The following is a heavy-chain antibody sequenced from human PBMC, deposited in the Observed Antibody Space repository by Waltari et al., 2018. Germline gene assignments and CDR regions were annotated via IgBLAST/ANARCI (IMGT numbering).Heavy chain of an antibody. Sequence: QLQLQESGPGLVKPSETLSLTCTVSGGSISSSSYYWGWIRQPPGKGLEWIGSIYYSGSTYYNPSLRIRGTISVDKSKTQVSLKLSSVTAADTAVYYCTISGSYYVFDYWGQGTLVTVSS. CDR1: GGSISSSSYY. V-gene: IGHV4-39*01. D-gene: IGHD1-26*01. J-gene: IGHJ4*02. CDR3: TISGSYYVFDY. CDR2: IYYSGST.